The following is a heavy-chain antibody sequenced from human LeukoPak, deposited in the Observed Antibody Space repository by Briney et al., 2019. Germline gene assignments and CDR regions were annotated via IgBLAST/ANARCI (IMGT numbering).Heavy chain of an antibody. CDR3: ARDPFSWYSSSWYYFDY. J-gene: IGHJ4*02. Sequence: SQTPSLTCAISGGSVSSNSAAWNWIRQSPSRGLEWLGRTYYRSKWYNDYAVSVKSRITINPDTSKNQFSLQLNSVTPEDTAVYYCARDPFSWYSSSWYYFDYWGQGTLVTVSS. D-gene: IGHD6-13*01. V-gene: IGHV6-1*01. CDR1: GGSVSSNSAA. CDR2: TYYRSKWYN.